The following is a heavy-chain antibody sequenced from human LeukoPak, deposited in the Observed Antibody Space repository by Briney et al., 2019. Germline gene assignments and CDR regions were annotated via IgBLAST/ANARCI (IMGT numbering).Heavy chain of an antibody. CDR2: IRYDGSNK. D-gene: IGHD2-2*01. CDR1: GFTFSSYG. CDR3: AKYMENIVVVPAAMFYYYYYMDV. J-gene: IGHJ6*03. V-gene: IGHV3-30*02. Sequence: GGSLRLSCAASGFTFSSYGMHWVRQAPSKGLEWVAFIRYDGSNKYYADSVKGRFTISRDNSKNTLYLQMNSLRAEDTAVYYCAKYMENIVVVPAAMFYYYYYMDVWGKGTTVTISS.